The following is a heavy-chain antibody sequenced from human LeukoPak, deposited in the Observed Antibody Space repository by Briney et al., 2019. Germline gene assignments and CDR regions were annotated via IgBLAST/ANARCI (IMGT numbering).Heavy chain of an antibody. CDR1: GFTFSSYA. V-gene: IGHV3-23*01. CDR3: VRKISGSYCFDY. D-gene: IGHD1-26*01. CDR2: ISSSSTIT. Sequence: PGGPLRLSCAASGFTFSSYAMSWVRQAPGKGLEWVSAISSSSTITYYADSVKGRFTISRENSKNTLYLQMNSLTAEDTAVYYCVRKISGSYCFDYWGQGTLVTVSS. J-gene: IGHJ4*02.